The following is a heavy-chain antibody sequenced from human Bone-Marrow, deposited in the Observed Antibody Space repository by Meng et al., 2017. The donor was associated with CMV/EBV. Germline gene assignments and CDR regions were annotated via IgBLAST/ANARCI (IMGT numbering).Heavy chain of an antibody. Sequence: GGSLRLSCAASGFTFSSYWMSWVRQAPGKGLEWVANIKQDGSEKYYVDSVKGRFTISRDNAKNSLYLQMNSLRAEDTAVYYCARTYSLSSWERYFDYWGQGTLVTVSS. D-gene: IGHD6-13*01. CDR2: IKQDGSEK. J-gene: IGHJ4*02. CDR3: ARTYSLSSWERYFDY. V-gene: IGHV3-7*01. CDR1: GFTFSSYW.